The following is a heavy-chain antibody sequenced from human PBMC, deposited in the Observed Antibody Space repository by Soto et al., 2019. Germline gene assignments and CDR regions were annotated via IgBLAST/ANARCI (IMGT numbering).Heavy chain of an antibody. CDR2: ISTSGGST. CDR3: AKTKGIGYFYFHGMDV. V-gene: IGHV3-23*01. Sequence: PGGSLRLSCPATGFTFSTCAMNWVRQAPGKGLEWVSSISTSGGSTYLADSVKGRFTISRDNSKNTLYLQMISLRAEDTAIYYCAKTKGIGYFYFHGMDVWGQGTTVTVSS. D-gene: IGHD6-13*01. J-gene: IGHJ6*02. CDR1: GFTFSTCA.